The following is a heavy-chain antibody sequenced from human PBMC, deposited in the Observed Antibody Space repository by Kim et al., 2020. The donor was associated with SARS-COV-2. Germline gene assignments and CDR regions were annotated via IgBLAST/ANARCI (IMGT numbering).Heavy chain of an antibody. CDR3: ARPLKLTLRTPLDI. V-gene: IGHV4-39*01. Sequence: SETLSLTCTVSGGSISGSDYYWGWIRQPPGKGLEWIGSIFYSGTTYYNPSLGSRVTISVDTSKNQFSLRLSSVTAADTAVYYCARPLKLTLRTPLDIWGQGTMVSVSS. J-gene: IGHJ3*02. CDR1: GGSISGSDYY. CDR2: IFYSGTT. D-gene: IGHD1-7*01.